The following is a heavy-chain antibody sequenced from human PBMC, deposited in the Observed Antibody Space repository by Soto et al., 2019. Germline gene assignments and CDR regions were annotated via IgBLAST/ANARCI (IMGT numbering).Heavy chain of an antibody. J-gene: IGHJ4*02. D-gene: IGHD2-15*01. CDR2: ISSSSSYI. V-gene: IGHV3-21*01. CDR1: GFTFDDYG. CDR3: AKYCSGGSCYQDY. Sequence: PGXSLRLSCAASGFTFDDYGMSCVRQAPCKVLEWVSSISSSSSYIYYADSVKGRFTISRDNAKNSLYLQMNSLRAEDTAVYYCAKYCSGGSCYQDYWGQGTLVTVSS.